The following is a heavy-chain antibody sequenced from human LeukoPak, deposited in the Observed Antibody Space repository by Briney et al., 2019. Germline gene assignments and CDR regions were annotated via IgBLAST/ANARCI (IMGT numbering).Heavy chain of an antibody. J-gene: IGHJ4*02. CDR3: AKAMGADSSGGDY. CDR1: GFTFDYA. V-gene: IGHV3-9*01. Sequence: GGSLRLSCAASGFTFDYAMNWVRQAPGKGLEWVSGISWTSGSMGYADSVKGRFTISRDNAKNSLYLQMNSLRAEDTALYYCAKAMGADSSGGDYWGQGTLVTVSS. D-gene: IGHD6-19*01. CDR2: ISWTSGSM.